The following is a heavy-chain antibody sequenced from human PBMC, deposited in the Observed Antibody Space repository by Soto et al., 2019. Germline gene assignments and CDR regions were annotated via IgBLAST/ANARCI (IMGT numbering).Heavy chain of an antibody. V-gene: IGHV1-18*04. Sequence: ASVKVSCKTSGYVFTSFGISWVRQAPGQGLEWMGWVRPYNGDTKYAEKFQGRVTMTTDTSTSTAYMDLRSLRPDDTAVYYGARISRASSCWLPDYWGEGTLVTVSS. CDR3: ARISRASSCWLPDY. J-gene: IGHJ4*02. CDR1: GYVFTSFG. CDR2: VRPYNGDT. D-gene: IGHD6-19*01.